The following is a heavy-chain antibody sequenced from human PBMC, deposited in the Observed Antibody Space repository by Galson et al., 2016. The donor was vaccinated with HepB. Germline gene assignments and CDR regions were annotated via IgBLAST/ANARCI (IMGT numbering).Heavy chain of an antibody. V-gene: IGHV1-2*02. D-gene: IGHD1-26*01. CDR3: ARGILLGSDAFDI. Sequence: SVKVSCKASGYTFSDYFLHWVRQAPGQGLEWMGWINPISGGTDLPQKFQGRVTMTRDTSISTAYMELSRLTFDDTAVYYCARGILLGSDAFDIWGQETMVTVSS. J-gene: IGHJ3*02. CDR1: GYTFSDYF. CDR2: INPISGGT.